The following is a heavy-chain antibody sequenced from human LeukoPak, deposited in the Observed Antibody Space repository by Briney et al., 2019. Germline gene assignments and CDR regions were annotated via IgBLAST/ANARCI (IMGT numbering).Heavy chain of an antibody. CDR3: ARGARRGDDYGGFFDY. J-gene: IGHJ4*02. Sequence: PGGSLRLSCAASGFTFSNYANHWVRQGPGKGLEWVAVISYDGSHQDYADSVKGRFTISRDNSKSTPYLHMNSLRAEDTAVYYCARGARRGDDYGGFFDYWGQGTLVTVSS. V-gene: IGHV3-30*04. CDR1: GFTFSNYA. D-gene: IGHD4-23*01. CDR2: ISYDGSHQ.